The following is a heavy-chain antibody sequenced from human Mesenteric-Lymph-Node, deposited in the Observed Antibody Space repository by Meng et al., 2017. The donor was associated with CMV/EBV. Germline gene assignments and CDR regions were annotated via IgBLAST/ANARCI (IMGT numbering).Heavy chain of an antibody. D-gene: IGHD3-10*01. Sequence: VYGGSFSGYYWSWIRQPPGKGLEWIGKINHSGSTNYNPSLKSRVTISVDTSKNQFSLKLSSVTAADTAVFYCARVGVPRSSFYFDYWGQGTLVTVSS. V-gene: IGHV4-34*01. CDR2: INHSGST. J-gene: IGHJ4*02. CDR3: ARVGVPRSSFYFDY. CDR1: GGSFSGYY.